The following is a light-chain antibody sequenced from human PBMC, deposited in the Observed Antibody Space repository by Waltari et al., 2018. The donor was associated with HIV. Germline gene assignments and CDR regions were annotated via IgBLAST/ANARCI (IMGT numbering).Light chain of an antibody. CDR3: QAWDSTTAGV. Sequence: SYELTQPPSVSVSPGQTASITCSDATLRANYVCWYQQKPGQSPVLVMYQDDRRSSGIPERFSGSNSGNTATLTIRGTQAMDEADYYCQAWDSTTAGVFGTGTKVTVL. V-gene: IGLV3-1*01. J-gene: IGLJ1*01. CDR2: QDD. CDR1: TLRANY.